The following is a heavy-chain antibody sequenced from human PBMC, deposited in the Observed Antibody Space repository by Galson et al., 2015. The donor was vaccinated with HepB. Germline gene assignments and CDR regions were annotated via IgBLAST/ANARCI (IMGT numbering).Heavy chain of an antibody. J-gene: IGHJ6*02. CDR2: VTHGGSG. Sequence: ETLSLTCGVSGESLSGYHWSWIRQAPGKGLEWIGKVTHGGSGYCNPSLTGRVTISADTSKSQVSLKMTSVTAADTAIYYCARGRGRRLVTTYSYYGLDVWGQGTTVTVSS. CDR1: GESLSGYH. V-gene: IGHV4-34*01. CDR3: ARGRGRRLVTTYSYYGLDV. D-gene: IGHD4-17*01.